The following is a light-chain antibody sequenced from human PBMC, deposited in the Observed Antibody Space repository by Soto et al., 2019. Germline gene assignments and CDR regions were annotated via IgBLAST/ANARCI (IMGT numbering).Light chain of an antibody. J-gene: IGKJ2*01. Sequence: DVVLTQSPLSLTVTLGQPASISCRSSQSLVNGAGNTYLNWFHQRPGQSPRRLIYKVSNRDSGVPDRFSGSGSGTDLTLKISRVEAEDIGVYYCMQGTHWPPYTFGQGTKLEIK. V-gene: IGKV2-30*01. CDR1: QSLVNGAGNTY. CDR2: KVS. CDR3: MQGTHWPPYT.